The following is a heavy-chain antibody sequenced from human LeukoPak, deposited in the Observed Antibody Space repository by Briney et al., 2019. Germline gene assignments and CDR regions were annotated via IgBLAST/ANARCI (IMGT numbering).Heavy chain of an antibody. Sequence: GGSLRPSCAASGFTFSSFRVNWVRQPPGKGLEWVSSISSSHIYYADSVRGRFTISRDDAKNSLYLQMNSLRAEDTAVYYCAREPYDSGGGWGQGTLVTVSS. J-gene: IGHJ4*02. D-gene: IGHD3-22*01. CDR3: AREPYDSGGG. CDR1: GFTFSSFR. V-gene: IGHV3-21*06. CDR2: ISSSHI.